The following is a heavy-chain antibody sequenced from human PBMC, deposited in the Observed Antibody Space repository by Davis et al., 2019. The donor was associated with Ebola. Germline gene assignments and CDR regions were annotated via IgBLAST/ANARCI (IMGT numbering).Heavy chain of an antibody. CDR1: GYSFTSYW. V-gene: IGHV5-51*01. CDR3: ARQMTRLYNWFDP. Sequence: GESLKISCKGSGYSFTSYWIGWVRQMPGKGLEWMGIIYPGDSDTRYSPSFQGQVTISADKSISTAYLQGSSLKASDTAMYYCARQMTRLYNWFDPWGQGTLVTVSS. J-gene: IGHJ5*02. CDR2: IYPGDSDT.